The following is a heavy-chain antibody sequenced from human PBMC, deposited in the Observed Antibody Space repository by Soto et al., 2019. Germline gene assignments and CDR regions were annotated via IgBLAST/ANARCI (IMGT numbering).Heavy chain of an antibody. CDR1: GGSVSSGGYY. D-gene: IGHD3-22*01. Sequence: TLSLPCTVSGGSVSSGGYYWSWIRQHPGKGLEWIGYIYYSGSTYYNPSLKSRVTISVDTSKNQFSLKLSSVTAADTAVYHCARVYDSSGYPVDYWGQEPLVTVS. J-gene: IGHJ4*02. V-gene: IGHV4-31*03. CDR2: IYYSGST. CDR3: ARVYDSSGYPVDY.